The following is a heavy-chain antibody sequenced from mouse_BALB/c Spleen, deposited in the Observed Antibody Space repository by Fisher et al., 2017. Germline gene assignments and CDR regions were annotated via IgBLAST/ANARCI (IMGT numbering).Heavy chain of an antibody. V-gene: IGHV1-26*01. Sequence: KFKGKATLTVDNSSSTAYMELRSLTSEDSAVYYCASGVDYWGQGTSVTVSS. CDR3: ASGVDY. D-gene: IGHD1-1*02. J-gene: IGHJ4*01.